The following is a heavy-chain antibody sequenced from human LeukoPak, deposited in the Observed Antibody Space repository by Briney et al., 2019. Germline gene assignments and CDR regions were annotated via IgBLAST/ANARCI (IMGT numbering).Heavy chain of an antibody. J-gene: IGHJ4*02. D-gene: IGHD2-2*01. CDR3: ARRYCSSTSCHVDY. CDR2: ISAYNGNT. Sequence: ASVKVSCKASGYTFTSYGISWVRQAPGQGLEWMGWISAYNGNTNYAQKLQGGVTLTTDTSTSTAYMELRSLRSDDTAVYYCARRYCSSTSCHVDYWGQGTLVTVSS. CDR1: GYTFTSYG. V-gene: IGHV1-18*04.